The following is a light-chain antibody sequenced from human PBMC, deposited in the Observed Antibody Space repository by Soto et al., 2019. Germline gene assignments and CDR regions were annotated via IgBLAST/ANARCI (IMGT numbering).Light chain of an antibody. CDR2: YDN. Sequence: SYELTQPPSMSVAPGKTARITCGGNNIGSKSVHWYQQKPGQAPVLVIYYDNDRPSGIPERFSGSSSGNTATLTISRVEAGDEADYYCQVWDSSSDHWVFGGGTKLTVL. J-gene: IGLJ3*02. V-gene: IGLV3-21*04. CDR1: NIGSKS. CDR3: QVWDSSSDHWV.